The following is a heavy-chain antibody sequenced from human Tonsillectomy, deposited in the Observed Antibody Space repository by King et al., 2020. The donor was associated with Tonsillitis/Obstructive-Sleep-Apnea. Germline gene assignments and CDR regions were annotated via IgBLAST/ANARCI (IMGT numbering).Heavy chain of an antibody. V-gene: IGHV1-69*01. D-gene: IGHD2-21*01. Sequence: VQLVQSGAEVKKPGSSVKVSCKASGGTFSSFAISWVRQAPGQGLEWMGGIIPIFGTVNYAQNFQGRVTITADESTSTAYMELSSLRSEDTAVYYCARATCGGDCYSTFTDAFDIWSQGTMVTVSS. CDR1: GGTFSSFA. CDR2: IIPIFGTV. CDR3: ARATCGGDCYSTFTDAFDI. J-gene: IGHJ3*02.